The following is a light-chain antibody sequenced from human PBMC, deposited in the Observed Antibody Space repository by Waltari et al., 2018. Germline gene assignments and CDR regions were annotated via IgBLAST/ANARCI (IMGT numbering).Light chain of an antibody. Sequence: QSALTRPRSVSGSPGQSVTISCTGTRSDVGAYDYVSWYQQRPGKAPKLIIYDVTERPSGVPDRFSGSKSDNKASLTISGLQADDEADYYCCSYAGRYTNYV. CDR1: RSDVGAYDY. V-gene: IGLV2-11*01. J-gene: IGLJ1*01. CDR2: DVT. CDR3: CSYAGRYTNYV.